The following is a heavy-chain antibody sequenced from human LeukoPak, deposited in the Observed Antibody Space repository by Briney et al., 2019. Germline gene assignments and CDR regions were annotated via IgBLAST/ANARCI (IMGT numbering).Heavy chain of an antibody. CDR2: ISGSGGGT. D-gene: IGHD2-15*01. Sequence: GGSLRLSCAASGFTFSSYGMSWVRQAPGKGLEWVSAISGSGGGTYYADSVKGRFTISRDNSKNTLYLQMNSLRAEDTAVYYCASPCCSGGSCYSRLLDVFDIWGQGTMVNVSS. CDR3: ASPCCSGGSCYSRLLDVFDI. V-gene: IGHV3-23*01. J-gene: IGHJ3*02. CDR1: GFTFSSYG.